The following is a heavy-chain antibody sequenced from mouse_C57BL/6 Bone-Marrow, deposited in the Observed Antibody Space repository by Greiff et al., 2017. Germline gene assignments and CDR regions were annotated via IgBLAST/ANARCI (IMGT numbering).Heavy chain of an antibody. D-gene: IGHD1-1*01. CDR3: ARYPYYNGSSYVRYFDV. CDR2: INPYNGGT. J-gene: IGHJ1*03. Sequence: EVQLQESGPVLVKPGASVKMSCKASGYTFTDYYMNWVKQSHGKSLEWIGVINPYNGGTSYNQKFKGKATLTVDKSSSTAYMELNSLTSEDSAVYYFARYPYYNGSSYVRYFDVWGTGTTVTVSS. CDR1: GYTFTDYY. V-gene: IGHV1-19*01.